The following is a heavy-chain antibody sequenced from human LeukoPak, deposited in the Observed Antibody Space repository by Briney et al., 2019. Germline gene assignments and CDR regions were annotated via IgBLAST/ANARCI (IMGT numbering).Heavy chain of an antibody. CDR2: INHSGST. J-gene: IGHJ5*02. CDR1: GGSFSGYY. Sequence: TSETLSLTCAVYGGSFSGYYWSWIRQPPGKGLEWIGEINHSGSTNYNPSLKSRVTISVDTSKNQFSLKLSSVTAADTAVYYCARNDYVWGSYRLNWFDPWGQGTLITVSS. CDR3: ARNDYVWGSYRLNWFDP. D-gene: IGHD3-16*02. V-gene: IGHV4-34*01.